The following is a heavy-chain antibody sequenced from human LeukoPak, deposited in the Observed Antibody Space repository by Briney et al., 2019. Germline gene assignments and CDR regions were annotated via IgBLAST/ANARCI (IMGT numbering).Heavy chain of an antibody. Sequence: PSETLSLTCTVSGGSISSAGCYWGWLRQPPGKGLEWIGNIHYRGGTYYNPSLESRVTISVDTSKNHFALNLRSVTAADTAVYYCARGNYGILTGDRKDFDYWGQGTLVTVSS. V-gene: IGHV4-39*02. CDR3: ARGNYGILTGDRKDFDY. J-gene: IGHJ4*02. CDR1: GGSISSAGCY. D-gene: IGHD3-9*01. CDR2: IHYRGGT.